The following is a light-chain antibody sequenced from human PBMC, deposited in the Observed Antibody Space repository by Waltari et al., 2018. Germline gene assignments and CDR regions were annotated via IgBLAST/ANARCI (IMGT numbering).Light chain of an antibody. V-gene: IGLV2-23*02. Sequence: QSALTQSASVSGSPGQSITISCNGTNSDVGSYNLVSWYQQHPGKAPKLMIYEVSKRPSGVSNRFSGSKSGNTASLTISGLQAEDEADYYCCSYAGSSTLVFGGGTKLTVL. CDR2: EVS. J-gene: IGLJ2*01. CDR1: NSDVGSYNL. CDR3: CSYAGSSTLV.